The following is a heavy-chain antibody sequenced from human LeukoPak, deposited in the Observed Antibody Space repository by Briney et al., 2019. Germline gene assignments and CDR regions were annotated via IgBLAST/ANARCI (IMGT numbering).Heavy chain of an antibody. CDR3: ARGGGSGRWGSAFDM. V-gene: IGHV3-7*01. Sequence: GGSLRLSCVASGFTFTNYWMTWVRQAPGKGLEWVANMKQDGREKYYVDSVKGRFTISRDNAKISLYLQMNSLRDEDTAVYYCARGGGSGRWGSAFDMWGQGTMVTVSS. CDR2: MKQDGREK. J-gene: IGHJ3*02. D-gene: IGHD6-19*01. CDR1: GFTFTNYW.